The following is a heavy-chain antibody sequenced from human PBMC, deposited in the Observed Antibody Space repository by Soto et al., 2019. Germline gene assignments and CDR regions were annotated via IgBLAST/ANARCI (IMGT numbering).Heavy chain of an antibody. Sequence: ASVKVSCKASGYTFTSYAMHWVRQAPGQRLEWMGWINAGNGNTKYSQKFQGRVTITRDTSASTAYMELSSLRSEDTAVYYCARDMIRGSRGSGPIGYWGQGTLVTVS. CDR3: ARDMIRGSRGSGPIGY. CDR2: INAGNGNT. V-gene: IGHV1-3*01. D-gene: IGHD3-10*01. J-gene: IGHJ4*02. CDR1: GYTFTSYA.